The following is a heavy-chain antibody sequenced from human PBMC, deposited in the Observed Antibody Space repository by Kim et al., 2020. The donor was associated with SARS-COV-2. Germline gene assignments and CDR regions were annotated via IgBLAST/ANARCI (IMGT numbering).Heavy chain of an antibody. CDR3: ATGGYCSSTSCYAYYYYGMDV. J-gene: IGHJ6*02. CDR2: FDPEDGET. Sequence: ASVKVSCKVSGYTLTELSMHWVRQAPGKGLEWMGGFDPEDGETIYAQKFQGRVTMTEDTSTDTAYMELSSLRSEDTAVYYCATGGYCSSTSCYAYYYYGMDVWGQGTTVTVSS. CDR1: GYTLTELS. V-gene: IGHV1-24*01. D-gene: IGHD2-2*01.